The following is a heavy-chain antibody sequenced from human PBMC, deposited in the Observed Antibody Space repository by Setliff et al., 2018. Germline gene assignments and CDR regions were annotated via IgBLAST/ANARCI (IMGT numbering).Heavy chain of an antibody. Sequence: SETLSLTCAVSGFSITNGYYWGWIRQSPGRGLEWIANIFQSGITFYNPSLKSRVTMSLDTSTNQLSLKLRSVTAADTAVYYCARLGGLLVATMPFDYWGQGIPVTVSS. CDR2: IFQSGIT. J-gene: IGHJ4*02. CDR1: GFSITNGYY. CDR3: ARLGGLLVATMPFDY. V-gene: IGHV4-38-2*01. D-gene: IGHD5-12*01.